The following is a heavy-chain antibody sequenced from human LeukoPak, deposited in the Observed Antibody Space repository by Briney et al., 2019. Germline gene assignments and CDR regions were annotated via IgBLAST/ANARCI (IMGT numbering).Heavy chain of an antibody. Sequence: PSETLSLTCTVSGGSISSYYWSWIRQPPGKGLEWIGYIYYSGSTNYNPSLKSRVTISVDTSKNQFSLKLSSVAAADTAVYYCAGRSYDSSGYYRRGFDYWGQGTLVTVSS. CDR1: GGSISSYY. CDR2: IYYSGST. J-gene: IGHJ4*02. V-gene: IGHV4-59*01. CDR3: AGRSYDSSGYYRRGFDY. D-gene: IGHD3-22*01.